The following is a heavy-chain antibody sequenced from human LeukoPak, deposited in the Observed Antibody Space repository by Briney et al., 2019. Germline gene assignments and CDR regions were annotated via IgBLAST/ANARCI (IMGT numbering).Heavy chain of an antibody. CDR1: GFTFSNYA. J-gene: IGHJ4*02. CDR3: AKDIYDFWSGFDY. D-gene: IGHD3-3*01. Sequence: QAGGSLRLSCAASGFTFSNYAVSWVRQAPGKGLAWVSTISGSGGSTYYTGSVKGRFTTSRDNSKNTLYLQMNSLRAEDTAIYYCAKDIYDFWSGFDYWGRGTLVTVSS. CDR2: ISGSGGST. V-gene: IGHV3-23*01.